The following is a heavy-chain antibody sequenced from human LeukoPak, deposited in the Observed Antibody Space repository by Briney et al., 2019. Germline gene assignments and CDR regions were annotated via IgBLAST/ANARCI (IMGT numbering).Heavy chain of an antibody. V-gene: IGHV3-30*19. CDR3: ARGPGLAMGKGYFDY. Sequence: GRSLRLSCAASGFTFSSYGMHWVRQASGKGLEWVAATSHNEYNKYYADSVNGRFTISRDNSKNTLYLEVNSLRADDTAVYYCARGPGLAMGKGYFDYCGQGTLVTVSS. CDR2: TSHNEYNK. J-gene: IGHJ4*02. D-gene: IGHD6-19*01. CDR1: GFTFSSYG.